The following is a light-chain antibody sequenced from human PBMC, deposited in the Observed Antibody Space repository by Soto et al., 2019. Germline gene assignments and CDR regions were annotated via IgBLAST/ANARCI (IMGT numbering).Light chain of an antibody. V-gene: IGKV1-13*02. J-gene: IGKJ2*01. CDR3: QQYNSYPYT. Sequence: IQLTQSPSSLSASVGDRVTITFRASQGISSALAWYQQKPGKAPKLLIYDASSLESGVPSRFSGSGSGTEFTLTITSLQPDDFATYFCQQYNSYPYTFGQGTKVDIK. CDR2: DAS. CDR1: QGISSA.